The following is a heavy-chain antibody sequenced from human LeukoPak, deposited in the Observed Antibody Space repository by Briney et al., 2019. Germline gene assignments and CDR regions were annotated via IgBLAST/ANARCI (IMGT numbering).Heavy chain of an antibody. Sequence: PGGSLRLSCAASGFNFRDAAMTWVRQATGKGLEWVSLISFSGDNSYYADSVKGRFTISRDNSKNTLSLQMNSLRVEDTAIYYCAKDIQLSTWGLGTMVTVSS. D-gene: IGHD5-24*01. CDR2: ISFSGDNS. CDR3: AKDIQLST. J-gene: IGHJ3*01. CDR1: GFNFRDAA. V-gene: IGHV3-23*01.